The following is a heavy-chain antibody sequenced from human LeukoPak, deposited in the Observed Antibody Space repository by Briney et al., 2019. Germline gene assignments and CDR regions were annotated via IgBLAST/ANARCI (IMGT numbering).Heavy chain of an antibody. V-gene: IGHV4-31*03. CDR3: ARVARGTTVEFDY. D-gene: IGHD4-23*01. Sequence: SQTLSLTCTVSGGSISSGGYYWSWIRQHPGKGLEWFGYIYYSGSTYYNPSLKSRVTISVDTPKNQFSLKLSSVTAADTAVYYCARVARGTTVEFDYWGQGTLVTVSS. CDR2: IYYSGST. J-gene: IGHJ4*02. CDR1: GGSISSGGYY.